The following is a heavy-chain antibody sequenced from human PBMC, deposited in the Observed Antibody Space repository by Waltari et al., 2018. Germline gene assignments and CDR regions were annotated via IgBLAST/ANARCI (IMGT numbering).Heavy chain of an antibody. CDR3: AADGGVYSGYEFDY. Sequence: QKELVQSGPEVKKPGTSVKVPCKASGFTFTNSAIQWVRQARGQRLEWIGWIVVGSGNTDYAQKFQERVTITRDMSTSTAYMELSSLRSEDTAVYYCAADGGVYSGYEFDYWGQGTLVTVSS. CDR1: GFTFTNSA. V-gene: IGHV1-58*02. D-gene: IGHD5-12*01. J-gene: IGHJ4*02. CDR2: IVVGSGNT.